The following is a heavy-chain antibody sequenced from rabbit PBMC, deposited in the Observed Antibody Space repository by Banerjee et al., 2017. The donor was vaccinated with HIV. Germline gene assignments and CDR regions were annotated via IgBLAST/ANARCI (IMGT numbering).Heavy chain of an antibody. J-gene: IGHJ4*01. CDR2: IDGVSSGRT. Sequence: QSLEESGGDLVKPGASLTLTCTASGFTISSSYYMCWVRQAPGKGLEWIACIDGVSSGRTYYANWAKGRFTISKTSSTTVTLQMTSLTAADTATYFCARVGYAGVDDADYVLSGYYFNLWGPGTLVTVS. V-gene: IGHV1S40*01. CDR3: ARVGYAGVDDADYVLSGYYFNL. CDR1: GFTISSSYY. D-gene: IGHD4-2*01.